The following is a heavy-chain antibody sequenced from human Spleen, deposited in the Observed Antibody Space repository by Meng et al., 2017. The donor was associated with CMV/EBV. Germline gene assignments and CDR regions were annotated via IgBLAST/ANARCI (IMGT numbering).Heavy chain of an antibody. CDR2: ISSSSSYI. J-gene: IGHJ4*02. D-gene: IGHD3-3*01. Sequence: GSGLTFSSYSMNWVRQAPGKGLEWVASISSSSSYIYYADSVKGRFTISRDNAKNSLYLQMNSLRAEDTAVYYCARGPRGVVTYVDYWGQGTLVTVSS. CDR1: GLTFSSYS. V-gene: IGHV3-21*01. CDR3: ARGPRGVVTYVDY.